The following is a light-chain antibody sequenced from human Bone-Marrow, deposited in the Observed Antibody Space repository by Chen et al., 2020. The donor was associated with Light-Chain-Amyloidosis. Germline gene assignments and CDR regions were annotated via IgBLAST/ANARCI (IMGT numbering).Light chain of an antibody. V-gene: IGLV3-25*03. CDR3: QSADSSGTYEVI. Sequence: SYELTQPPSVSVSPGQTARITCSGDDLPTKYAYWYQQKPGQAPLLVIHRDTERPSGISERFSGASSGTTATLTISGVQAEDEADYHSQSADSSGTYEVIFGGGTKLTVL. CDR1: DLPTKY. J-gene: IGLJ2*01. CDR2: RDT.